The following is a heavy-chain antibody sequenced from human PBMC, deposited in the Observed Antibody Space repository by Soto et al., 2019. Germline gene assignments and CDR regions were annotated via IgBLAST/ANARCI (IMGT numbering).Heavy chain of an antibody. Sequence: EVQLVESGGGLVQPGGSLRLSCAASGFTFSSYAMHWVRQAPGKGLEYVSAISSNGGSTYYANSVKGRFTISRDNSKNTLYLQMVSLRAEDMAVYYCARDGEHTAMVSWYFDLWGRGTLVTVSS. CDR2: ISSNGGST. V-gene: IGHV3-64*01. J-gene: IGHJ2*01. CDR1: GFTFSSYA. D-gene: IGHD5-18*01. CDR3: ARDGEHTAMVSWYFDL.